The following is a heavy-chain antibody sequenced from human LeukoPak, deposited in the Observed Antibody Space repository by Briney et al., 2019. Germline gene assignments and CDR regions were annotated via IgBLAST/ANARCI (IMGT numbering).Heavy chain of an antibody. J-gene: IGHJ4*01. V-gene: IGHV3-33*01. Sequence: GGSLRLSCAGSGYTFRSYGTHWVRQAPGKGLEWVAVIWHDGSKEYYPDSVKGRFTISRDDSKSTLYLQMNSLRDEDTAVYYCARDPCSDRACPPWDWGQGTQVIVSS. CDR2: IWHDGSKE. D-gene: IGHD2-15*01. CDR3: ARDPCSDRACPPWD. CDR1: GYTFRSYG.